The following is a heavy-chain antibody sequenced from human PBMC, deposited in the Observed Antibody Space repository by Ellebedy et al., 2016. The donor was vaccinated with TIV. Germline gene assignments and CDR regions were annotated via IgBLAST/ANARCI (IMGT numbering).Heavy chain of an antibody. Sequence: PSETLSLTCAGSGYTFSSYAMSWVRQAPGKGLEWVSGINAGGVIIAYADSVKGRFTISRDNAKNSLYLQMSNLRAEDTAVFYCARAGGRHSTGSGFYWGQGTRVTVST. J-gene: IGHJ4*02. CDR1: GYTFSSYA. V-gene: IGHV3-23*01. CDR2: INAGGVII. CDR3: ARAGGRHSTGSGFY. D-gene: IGHD2-2*01.